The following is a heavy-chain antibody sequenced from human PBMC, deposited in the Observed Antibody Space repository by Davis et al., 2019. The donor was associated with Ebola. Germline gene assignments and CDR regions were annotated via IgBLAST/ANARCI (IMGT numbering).Heavy chain of an antibody. J-gene: IGHJ4*02. CDR1: GFTFSSYW. CDR3: ARAGLRYFDWLLD. Sequence: PGGSLRLSCAASGFTFSSYWMSWVRQAPGKGLEWVSGINWNGGSTGYADSVKGRFTISRDNAKNSLYLQMNSLRAEDTALYYCARAGLRYFDWLLDWGQGTLVTVSS. V-gene: IGHV3-20*04. D-gene: IGHD3-9*01. CDR2: INWNGGST.